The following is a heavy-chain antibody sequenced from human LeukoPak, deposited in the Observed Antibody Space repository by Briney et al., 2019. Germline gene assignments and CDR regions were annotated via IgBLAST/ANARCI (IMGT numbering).Heavy chain of an antibody. CDR3: AKPQGPSDAFDI. Sequence: GGSLRLPCAASGFTFSSYSMNWVRQAPGKGLEWVSYISSSSSTIYYADSVKGRFTISRDNAKNSLYLQMNSLSAEDTAVYYCAKPQGPSDAFDIWGQGTMVTVSS. CDR2: ISSSSSTI. CDR1: GFTFSSYS. V-gene: IGHV3-48*01. J-gene: IGHJ3*02.